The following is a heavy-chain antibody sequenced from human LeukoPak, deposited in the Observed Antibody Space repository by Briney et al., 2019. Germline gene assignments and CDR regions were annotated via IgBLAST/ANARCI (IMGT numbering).Heavy chain of an antibody. Sequence: ASVKVSCKASGGTFSSYAISWVRQAPGQGLEWMGGIIPIFGTANYAQKFQGRVTITTDESTSTAYMELSSLRSEDTAVYYCARSEHIFASGWFDPWGQGTLVTVSS. CDR1: GGTFSSYA. D-gene: IGHD2-21*01. V-gene: IGHV1-69*05. J-gene: IGHJ5*02. CDR2: IIPIFGTA. CDR3: ARSEHIFASGWFDP.